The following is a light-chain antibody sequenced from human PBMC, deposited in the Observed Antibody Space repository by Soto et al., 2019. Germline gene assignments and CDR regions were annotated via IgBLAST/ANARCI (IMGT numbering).Light chain of an antibody. CDR3: LQSGNSPLT. CDR1: RRISSDY. CDR2: AAS. V-gene: IGKV3-20*01. Sequence: EGVLTQSPGTLALSPGERATLSCRPSRRISSDYLAWYQQQPGQAPRLLIYAASRRAPDIPDRFTGSGSGTDFTLIISRLEPEDFAVYYCLQSGNSPLTFGQGTRLEIK. J-gene: IGKJ2*01.